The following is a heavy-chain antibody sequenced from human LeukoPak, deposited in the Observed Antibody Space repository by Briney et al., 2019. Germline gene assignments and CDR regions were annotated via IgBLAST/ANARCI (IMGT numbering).Heavy chain of an antibody. D-gene: IGHD4-11*01. J-gene: IGHJ4*02. CDR2: INTGGSST. CDR1: GFTFGNYW. Sequence: GGSLRLSCAASGFTFGNYWMHWVRQVPGKGLVWVSRINTGGSSTTYADSVKGRFTISRDNAKNTLYLQMNSLRAEDTAVYYCARSNHADDYWGQGTLVTVSS. V-gene: IGHV3-74*01. CDR3: ARSNHADDY.